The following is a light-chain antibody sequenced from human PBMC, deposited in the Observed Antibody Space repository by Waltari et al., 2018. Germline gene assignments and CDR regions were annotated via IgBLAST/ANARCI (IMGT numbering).Light chain of an antibody. CDR3: SSYPSSSVF. CDR1: SSDIGAYNY. CDR2: DVS. V-gene: IGLV2-14*03. J-gene: IGLJ1*01. Sequence: QSALTQPASVSGSPGQSITISCTGTSSDIGAYNYVSWYLKHPGKPPKLLIYDVSNRPSGVSERFSGSKADNTASLTVSGLQAEDEADYYCSSYPSSSVFFGTGTKVTVL.